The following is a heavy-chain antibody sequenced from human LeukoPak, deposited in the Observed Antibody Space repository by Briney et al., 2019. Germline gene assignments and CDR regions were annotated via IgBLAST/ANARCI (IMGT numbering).Heavy chain of an antibody. J-gene: IGHJ4*02. CDR1: GYTFTGYY. CDR3: SRDLGGSYNDY. D-gene: IGHD1-26*01. CDR2: INPRGGTT. Sequence: GASVKVSCKASGYTFTGYYMHWVRQAPGQGLEWVGIINPRGGTTTYAQKFQGRVTMTRDTSTSTVYMELSSLRIEDTAVYYCSRDLGGSYNDYWGQGTMVTVSS. V-gene: IGHV1-46*01.